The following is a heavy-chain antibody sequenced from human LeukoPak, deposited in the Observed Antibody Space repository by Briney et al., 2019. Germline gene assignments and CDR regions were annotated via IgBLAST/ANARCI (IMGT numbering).Heavy chain of an antibody. CDR2: FDPEDGET. J-gene: IGHJ2*01. Sequence: ASVKVSCKVSGYTLTELSMHWVRQAPGKGLEWMGSFDPEDGETIYAQKFQGRVTMTEDTSTDTAYMELSSLRSEDTAVYCCANYISLYGPARYFDLWGRGTLVTVSS. CDR3: ANYISLYGPARYFDL. CDR1: GYTLTELS. V-gene: IGHV1-24*01. D-gene: IGHD2-8*01.